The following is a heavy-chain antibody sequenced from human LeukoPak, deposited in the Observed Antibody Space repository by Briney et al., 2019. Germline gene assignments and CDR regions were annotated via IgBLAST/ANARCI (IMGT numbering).Heavy chain of an antibody. CDR1: VGSFSGYY. J-gene: IGHJ6*04. Sequence: SETLSLTCAVYVGSFSGYYWSWIRQPPGKGLEWIGEINHSGSTNYNPSLKSRVTISVDTSKNQFSLKLSSVTAADTAVYYCARGGAQYYYGSRRQTPGYGMDVWGKGTTVTVSS. V-gene: IGHV4-34*01. D-gene: IGHD3-10*01. CDR2: INHSGST. CDR3: ARGGAQYYYGSRRQTPGYGMDV.